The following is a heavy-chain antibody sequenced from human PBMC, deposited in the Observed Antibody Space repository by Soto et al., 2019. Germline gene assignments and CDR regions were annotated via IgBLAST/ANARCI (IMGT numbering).Heavy chain of an antibody. CDR2: IYHSGST. J-gene: IGHJ5*02. CDR1: ARSISSSNS. CDR3: ARESGGAQQLVRFDWFDP. D-gene: IGHD6-6*01. V-gene: IGHV4-4*02. Sequence: SETLSLTCALSARSISSSNSWSCVRQPTGKGLEWIGEIYHSGSTTYNASLKRGVTISVAKPKNQLSLKLLSVSAADTAVYYCARESGGAQQLVRFDWFDPWGQGTLVTVSS.